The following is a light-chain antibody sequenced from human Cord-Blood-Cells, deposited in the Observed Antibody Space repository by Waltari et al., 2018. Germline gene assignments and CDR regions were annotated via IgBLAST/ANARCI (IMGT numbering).Light chain of an antibody. J-gene: IGKJ3*01. CDR1: QSISSY. CDR2: AAS. V-gene: IGKV1-39*01. CDR3: QQSYSTPGIT. Sequence: DIQMTQSPSSLSASVGDRVTITCRASQSISSYLNWYQQKPGKAPKLLIYAASSLQSGVPSSVSGSGSGTDFTLTISSLQPEDFATYYCQQSYSTPGITFGPGTKVDIK.